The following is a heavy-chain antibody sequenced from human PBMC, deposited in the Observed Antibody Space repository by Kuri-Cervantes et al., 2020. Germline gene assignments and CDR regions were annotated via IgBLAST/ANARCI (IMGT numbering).Heavy chain of an antibody. CDR1: GFNFNSNG. D-gene: IGHD2-8*01. V-gene: IGHV3-23*01. CDR2: ISGSGGTI. CDR3: AKDPNGDYVGALDS. J-gene: IGHJ5*01. Sequence: GESLKISCVVSGFNFNSNGMHWVRQAPGKGLEWVSIISGSGGTIYYADSVKGRFTISRDNSKDTMYLQMNSLRGEDTAVYFCAKDPNGDYVGALDSWGQGTLVTVSS.